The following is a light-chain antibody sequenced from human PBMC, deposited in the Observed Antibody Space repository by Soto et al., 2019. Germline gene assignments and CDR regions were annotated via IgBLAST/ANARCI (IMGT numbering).Light chain of an antibody. CDR2: DAS. CDR3: QQFGDLPRT. Sequence: DIQMTQSPSSLSVSVGDSVTITCQASQDIRNYLNWYQQKPGKAPKLLVYDASKLEAGVPSRFSGSGSGTDFTLTISSLQPEDIATYYCQQFGDLPRTFGGGSKMEVK. CDR1: QDIRNY. J-gene: IGKJ4*01. V-gene: IGKV1-33*01.